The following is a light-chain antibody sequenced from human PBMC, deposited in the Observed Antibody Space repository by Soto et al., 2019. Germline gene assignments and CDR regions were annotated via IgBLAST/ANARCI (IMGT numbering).Light chain of an antibody. V-gene: IGKV3-11*01. CDR1: QSVSRF. Sequence: EIVLTQSPATLSLSPGERATLSCRASQSVSRFLAWYQQKPGQAPRLLIYDASNRATGIPARFSGSGSGTDFTLTISSLKPEDFAVYYCQQRSNWPPTFXGGTKVDIK. CDR2: DAS. CDR3: QQRSNWPPT. J-gene: IGKJ4*01.